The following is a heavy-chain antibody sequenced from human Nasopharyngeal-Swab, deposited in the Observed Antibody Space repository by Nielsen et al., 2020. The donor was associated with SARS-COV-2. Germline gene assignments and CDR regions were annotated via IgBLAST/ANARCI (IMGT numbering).Heavy chain of an antibody. V-gene: IGHV4-4*07. J-gene: IGHJ5*02. CDR1: GGSISSYY. CDR2: IYTSGST. CDR3: VRYNDILTGYPQFDP. D-gene: IGHD3-9*01. Sequence: SETLSLTCTVSGGSISSYYWSWIRQPAGKGLEWIGRIYTSGSTNYNPSLKSRVTMSVDTSKNQFSLKLSSVTAADTAVYYCVRYNDILTGYPQFDPWGQGTLVTVSS.